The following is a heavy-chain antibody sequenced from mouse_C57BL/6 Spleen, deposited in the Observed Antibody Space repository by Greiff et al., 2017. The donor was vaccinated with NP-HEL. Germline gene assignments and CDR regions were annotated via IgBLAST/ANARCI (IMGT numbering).Heavy chain of an antibody. J-gene: IGHJ2*01. CDR3: ARTARIKY. CDR2: ISYSGST. D-gene: IGHD1-2*01. V-gene: IGHV3-2*02. CDR1: GYSITSGYG. Sequence: EVQVVESGPGLVKPAQSLSLTCTVTGYSITSGYGWNGIRQFPGNKLEWMGYISYSGSTNYNPSLKRRNSITRDTSTNQSFLQLNSVTTEDTATYYCARTARIKYWGQGTTLTVSS.